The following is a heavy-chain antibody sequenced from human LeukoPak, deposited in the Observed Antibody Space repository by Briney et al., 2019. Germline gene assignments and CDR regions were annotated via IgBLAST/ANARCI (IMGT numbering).Heavy chain of an antibody. CDR3: ARDKQWLLLDY. CDR2: ISSSSSYI. D-gene: IGHD6-19*01. J-gene: IGHJ4*02. Sequence: GGSLRLSCAASGFTFSDYYMSWIRQAPGKGLEWVSSISSSSSYIYYADSVKGRFTISRDNAKNSLYLQMNSLRAEDTAVYYCARDKQWLLLDYWGQGTLVTVSS. CDR1: GFTFSDYY. V-gene: IGHV3-11*06.